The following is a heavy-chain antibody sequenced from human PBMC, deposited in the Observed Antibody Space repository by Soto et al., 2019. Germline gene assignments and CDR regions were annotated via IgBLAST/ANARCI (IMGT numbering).Heavy chain of an antibody. D-gene: IGHD3-22*01. CDR1: GFTFSNAW. V-gene: IGHV3-15*07. Sequence: EVQLVESGGGLVKPGGSLRLSCAASGFTFSNAWMNWVRQAPGKGLEWVGRIKSKTDGGTTDYAAPVTGRFTISRDDSKNTLYLQMNSLKSEDTAVYYCTTDPHRPYYYDSSGYYELGYDFDYWGQGTLVTVSS. J-gene: IGHJ4*02. CDR2: IKSKTDGGTT. CDR3: TTDPHRPYYYDSSGYYELGYDFDY.